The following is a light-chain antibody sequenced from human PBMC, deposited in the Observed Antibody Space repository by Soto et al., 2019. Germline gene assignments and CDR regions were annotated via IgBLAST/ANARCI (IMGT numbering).Light chain of an antibody. CDR1: QSVGSG. CDR3: LQYGSSPYT. CDR2: DTS. V-gene: IGKV3-11*01. Sequence: EIVLTQSPATLSLSPGERATLSCRASQSVGSGLAWYQQQPGQAPRLLIFDTSTRAIGIPARFSGSGSGTVFTLTIIVLEREDSAVYYWLQYGSSPYTFGQGTKLEIK. J-gene: IGKJ2*01.